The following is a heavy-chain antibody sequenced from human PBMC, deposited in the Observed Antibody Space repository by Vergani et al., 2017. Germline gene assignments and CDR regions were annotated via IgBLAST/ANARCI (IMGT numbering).Heavy chain of an antibody. V-gene: IGHV3-30-3*01. CDR1: GFTFSSYA. CDR2: ISYDGSNK. Sequence: QVQLVESGGGVVQPGRSLRLSCAASGFTFSSYAMHWVRQAPGKGLEWVAVISYDGSNKYYVDYVKGRFTSSRDNSKNTLYLQMNSLRAEDTAVYYCARDQTLGLDYWGQGTLVTVSS. CDR3: ARDQTLGLDY. J-gene: IGHJ4*02.